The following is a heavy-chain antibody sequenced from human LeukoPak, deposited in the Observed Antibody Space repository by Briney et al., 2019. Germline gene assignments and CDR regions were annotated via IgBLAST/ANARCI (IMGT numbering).Heavy chain of an antibody. CDR1: GGSMNDYY. CDR2: IYYTGNA. V-gene: IGHV4-59*03. J-gene: IGHJ6*04. CDR3: VRTPYSSGRLGGYPYYYMDV. Sequence: SETLSLTCVVSGGSMNDYYWSWVRQSPGKGLDWIGQIYYTGNANYNPSLKSRLTISVDTSKNQLSLRLRSLTAADTAVYFCVRTPYSSGRLGGYPYYYMDVWGKGTTVTVTS. D-gene: IGHD3-16*02.